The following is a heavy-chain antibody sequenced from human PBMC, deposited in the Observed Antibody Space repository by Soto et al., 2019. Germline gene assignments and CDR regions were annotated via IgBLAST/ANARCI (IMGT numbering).Heavy chain of an antibody. CDR2: IYYSGST. D-gene: IGHD3-22*01. Sequence: QVQLQESGPGLVKPSQTLSLTCTVSGGSISSGDYYWSWLRQPPGKGLEWIGYIYYSGSTYYNPSLKSRVTISVDTSKNQFSLKLSSVTAAYTAVYYCARGSYYYDSSGSYHYWGQGTLVTVS. CDR3: ARGSYYYDSSGSYHY. V-gene: IGHV4-30-4*01. CDR1: GGSISSGDYY. J-gene: IGHJ4*02.